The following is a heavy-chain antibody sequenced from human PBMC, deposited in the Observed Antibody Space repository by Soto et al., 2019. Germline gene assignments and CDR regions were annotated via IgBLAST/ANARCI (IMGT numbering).Heavy chain of an antibody. CDR1: GYTFTSYG. J-gene: IGHJ6*02. CDR2: ISAYNGNT. D-gene: IGHD6-6*01. CDR3: ARVKYSSSSGRESGDYYHYGMDV. V-gene: IGHV1-18*04. Sequence: QVQLVQSGAEVKKPGASVKVSCKASGYTFTSYGISWVRQAPGQGLEWLGWISAYNGNTNYAQNLQGRVTMTTDTTTSTAYMELRSLRSDDTAVFYCARVKYSSSSGRESGDYYHYGMDVWGQGTTVTVSS.